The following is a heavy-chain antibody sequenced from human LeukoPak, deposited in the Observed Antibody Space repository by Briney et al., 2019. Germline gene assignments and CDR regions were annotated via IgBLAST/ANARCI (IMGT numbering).Heavy chain of an antibody. D-gene: IGHD3-10*01. CDR1: GFTFSSYA. CDR2: ISGSGGST. J-gene: IGHJ4*02. CDR3: AKDMSRAVLLWFGEFSY. V-gene: IGHV3-23*01. Sequence: GGSLRLSCAASGFTFSSYAMSWVRQAPGKGLEWVSAISGSGGSTYYADSVKGRFTISRDNSKNTLYLQMNSLRAEDTAVYYCAKDMSRAVLLWFGEFSYWGQGTLVTVSS.